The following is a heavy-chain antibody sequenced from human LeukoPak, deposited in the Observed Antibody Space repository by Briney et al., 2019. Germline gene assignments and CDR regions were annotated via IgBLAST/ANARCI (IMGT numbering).Heavy chain of an antibody. CDR2: IHDSGNF. CDR1: GGSISTRYYY. D-gene: IGHD3-10*01. V-gene: IGHV4-39*01. J-gene: IGHJ4*02. Sequence: SETLSLTCAVSGGSISTRYYYWGWIRQPPGKGLDWIGTIHDSGNFYYSPSLRSQVTISVDTSNNQFSLKLSSVTAGDTAVYYCASLYFYGSGSFPNYWGQGILVTVST. CDR3: ASLYFYGSGSFPNY.